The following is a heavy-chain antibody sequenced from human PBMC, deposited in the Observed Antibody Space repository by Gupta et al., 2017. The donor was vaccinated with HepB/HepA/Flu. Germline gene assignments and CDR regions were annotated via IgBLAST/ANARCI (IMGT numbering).Heavy chain of an antibody. J-gene: IGHJ4*01. D-gene: IGHD5-18*01. Sequence: EVQLVASVGDLVKPGGSLRLSRAASGISVSSAWMSWVRKPPGKGLEWIGRIKRKGDGGATDYAASVKGRFTISRDDSENTLFLQMNSLKIDDTGVYYCVTDWVVGHNSFTSYATFDSWGHGALVTVSS. CDR2: IKRKGDGGAT. V-gene: IGHV3-15*01. CDR1: GISVSSAW. CDR3: VTDWVVGHNSFTSYATFDS.